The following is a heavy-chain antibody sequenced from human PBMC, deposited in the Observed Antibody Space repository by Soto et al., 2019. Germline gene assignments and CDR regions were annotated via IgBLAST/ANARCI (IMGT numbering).Heavy chain of an antibody. CDR3: ARGQLSIAAAGTGWFDP. D-gene: IGHD6-13*01. Sequence: GGSLRLSGAASGFTFSSYSMNWVRQAPGKWLEWVSSISSSSSYIYYADSVKGLFTISRDNAKNSLYLQMNSLRAEDTAAYYCARGQLSIAAAGTGWFDPWGQGTLVTVYS. CDR1: GFTFSSYS. CDR2: ISSSSSYI. V-gene: IGHV3-21*01. J-gene: IGHJ5*02.